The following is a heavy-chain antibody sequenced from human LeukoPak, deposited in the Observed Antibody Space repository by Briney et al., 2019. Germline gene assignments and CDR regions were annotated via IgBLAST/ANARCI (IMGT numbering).Heavy chain of an antibody. CDR2: LQYDENEI. CDR1: GLVFSRSG. CDR3: MSEERAVKDS. J-gene: IGHJ4*02. Sequence: PGGSLRLSCAASGLVFSRSGMHWIRQAPGKGLEWVAFLQYDENEIYYAESVKGRFTIFRDNSKNTLYLQMSSLRSDDTAVYYCMSEERAVKDSWGQGTLVSVSS. V-gene: IGHV3-30*02. D-gene: IGHD3-10*01.